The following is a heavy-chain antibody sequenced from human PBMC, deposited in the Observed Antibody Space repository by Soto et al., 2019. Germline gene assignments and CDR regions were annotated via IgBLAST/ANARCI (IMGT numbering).Heavy chain of an antibody. CDR3: ARDLLGYCSGGSCYSWEYYFDY. CDR1: GFTFSSYG. V-gene: IGHV3-33*01. J-gene: IGHJ4*02. D-gene: IGHD2-15*01. Sequence: GGSLRLSCAASGFTFSSYGMHWVRQAPGKGLEWVAVIWYDGSNKYYADSVKGRFTISRDNSKNTLYLQMNSLRAEDTAVYYCARDLLGYCSGGSCYSWEYYFDYWGQGTLVTVS. CDR2: IWYDGSNK.